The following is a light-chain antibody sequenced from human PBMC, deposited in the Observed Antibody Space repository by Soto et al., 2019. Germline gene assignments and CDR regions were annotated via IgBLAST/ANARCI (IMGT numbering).Light chain of an antibody. CDR2: DAS. V-gene: IGKV1-5*01. J-gene: IGKJ1*01. Sequence: DIPMNQSPSTLSASVGDGVTITWRASQSMSSWLAWYQQKPGKAPKVLIYDASSLEGGVPSRFSGSGSGTEFTLAISSLQPDDFATYYCQHVNSYSEAFGQGTKVDIK. CDR1: QSMSSW. CDR3: QHVNSYSEA.